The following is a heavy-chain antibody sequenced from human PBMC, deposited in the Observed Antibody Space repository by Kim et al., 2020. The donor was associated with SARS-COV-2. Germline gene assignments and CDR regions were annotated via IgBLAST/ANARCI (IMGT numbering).Heavy chain of an antibody. D-gene: IGHD3-10*01. CDR3: ARGGLLYYAFDY. CDR1: GFTFSSYE. Sequence: GGSLRLSCAASGFTFSSYEMNWVRQAPGKGLEWVSYISSSGSTIYYADSVKGRFTISRDNAKNSLYLQMNSLRAEDTAVYYCARGGLLYYAFDYWGQGTLVTVSS. CDR2: ISSSGSTI. J-gene: IGHJ4*02. V-gene: IGHV3-48*03.